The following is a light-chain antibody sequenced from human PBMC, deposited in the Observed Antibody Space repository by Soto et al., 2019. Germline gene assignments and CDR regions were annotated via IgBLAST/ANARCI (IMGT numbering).Light chain of an antibody. CDR1: SSDVGAYNY. Sequence: ALTQPPSASGSPGQSVTISCTGTSSDVGAYNYVSWFQQHPGKAPKLLIYEVDHRPSGVPDRFSGSKSANTASLTVSGLQPEDEADYYCCSYTGTDNLLYVFGTGTKVTVL. J-gene: IGLJ1*01. V-gene: IGLV2-8*01. CDR3: CSYTGTDNLLYV. CDR2: EVD.